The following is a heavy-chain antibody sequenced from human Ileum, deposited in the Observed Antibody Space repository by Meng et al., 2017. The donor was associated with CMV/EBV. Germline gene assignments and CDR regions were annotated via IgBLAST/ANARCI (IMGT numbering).Heavy chain of an antibody. CDR1: GFTFSSYA. V-gene: IGHV1-69*10. Sequence: GGSLRLSCAASGFTFSSYAISWVRQAPGQGLEWMGGIIPILGIANYAQKFQGRVTITADKSTSTAYMELSSLRSEDTAVYYCASGGGMYSGSYRFDYWGQGTLVTVSS. J-gene: IGHJ4*02. D-gene: IGHD1-26*01. CDR3: ASGGGMYSGSYRFDY. CDR2: IIPILGIA.